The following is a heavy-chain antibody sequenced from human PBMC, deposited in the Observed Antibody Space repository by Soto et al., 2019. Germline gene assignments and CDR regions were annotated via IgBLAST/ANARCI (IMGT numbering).Heavy chain of an antibody. V-gene: IGHV4-30-2*02. CDR1: GGXISSGGYS. CDR3: AKDSGYNYGYFRWFDP. CDR2: IYHSGST. Sequence: PSETLXLTCAVSGGXISSGGYSWSWIQQPPGKGLEWIGYIYHSGSTYYNPSLKSRVTISVDRSKSQFSLKLSSVTAADTAVYYCAKDSGYNYGYFRWFDPWGQGTLVTVSS. D-gene: IGHD5-18*01. J-gene: IGHJ5*02.